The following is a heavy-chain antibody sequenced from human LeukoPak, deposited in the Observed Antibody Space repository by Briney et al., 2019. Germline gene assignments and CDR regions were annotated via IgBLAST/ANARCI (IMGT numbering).Heavy chain of an antibody. J-gene: IGHJ4*02. V-gene: IGHV4-59*12. Sequence: SETLSLTCTVSGGSISSYYWSWIRQPPGKGLEWIGYIYYSGSTNYNPSLKSRVTISVDTSKNQFSLKLSSVTAADTAVYYCARVRRVRGVILDYWGQGTLVTVSS. CDR3: ARVRRVRGVILDY. D-gene: IGHD3-10*01. CDR2: IYYSGST. CDR1: GGSISSYY.